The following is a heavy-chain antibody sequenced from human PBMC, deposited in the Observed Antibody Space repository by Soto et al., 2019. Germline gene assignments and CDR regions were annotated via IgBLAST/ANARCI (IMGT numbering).Heavy chain of an antibody. CDR1: GYTFTIYG. CDR2: ISAYNGNT. Sequence: ASVKVSCKASGYTFTIYGISWVRQAPGQGLEWMGWISAYNGNTNYAQKLQGRVTMTTDTSTSTAYMELRSLRSDDTAVYYCARGSYDYIWGSYRGGFDPWGQGTLVTVSS. J-gene: IGHJ5*02. D-gene: IGHD3-16*02. CDR3: ARGSYDYIWGSYRGGFDP. V-gene: IGHV1-18*01.